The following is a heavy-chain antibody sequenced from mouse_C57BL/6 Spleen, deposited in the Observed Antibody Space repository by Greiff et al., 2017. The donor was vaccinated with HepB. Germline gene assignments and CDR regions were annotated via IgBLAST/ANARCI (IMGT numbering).Heavy chain of an antibody. V-gene: IGHV1-26*01. CDR3: ARWGTDDHFDY. D-gene: IGHD2-14*01. CDR2: INPNNGGT. Sequence: VQLQQSGPELVKPGASVKISCKASGYTFTDYYMNWVKQSHGKSLEWIGDINPNNGGTSYNQKFKGKATLTVDKSSSTAYMELRSLTSEDSAVYYCARWGTDDHFDYWGQGTTLTVSS. J-gene: IGHJ2*01. CDR1: GYTFTDYY.